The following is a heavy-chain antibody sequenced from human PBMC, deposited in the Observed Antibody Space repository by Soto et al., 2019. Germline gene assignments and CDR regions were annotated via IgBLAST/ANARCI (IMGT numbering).Heavy chain of an antibody. J-gene: IGHJ4*02. Sequence: QVQLQQSGLGLVKPSETLSLTCSVSGGSISGYYWNWFRQPAGKRPEWIGRIHSAGGSNYNPSLGSRVTMSVVTSKNQLSLKLRSVTAADTAVYYCARISGGPICWGQGTLVTVSS. CDR1: GGSISGYY. CDR2: IHSAGGS. CDR3: ARISGGPIC. V-gene: IGHV4-4*07.